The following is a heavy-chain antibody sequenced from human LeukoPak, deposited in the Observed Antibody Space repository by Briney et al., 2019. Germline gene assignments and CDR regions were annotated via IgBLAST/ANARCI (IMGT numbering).Heavy chain of an antibody. Sequence: PSETLSLTCVVYGGSFSDYYWTWIRQPPGKGLEWLGEINHSGSTNYNPFLKSRVIMSVDTSKNQFSLKLSSVTAADTAVYYCARLDESSDPNAFDIWGQGTMVTVSS. CDR1: GGSFSDYY. V-gene: IGHV4-34*01. D-gene: IGHD3-22*01. J-gene: IGHJ3*02. CDR2: INHSGST. CDR3: ARLDESSDPNAFDI.